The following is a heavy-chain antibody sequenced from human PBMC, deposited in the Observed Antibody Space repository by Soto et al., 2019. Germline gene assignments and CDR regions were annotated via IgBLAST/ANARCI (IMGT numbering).Heavy chain of an antibody. J-gene: IGHJ5*02. V-gene: IGHV3-23*01. Sequence: EVQLLESGGGLVQPGGSLRLSCAASEFTFSTNSMTWVRQAPGKGLEWVCGISGGGDSTHYADSVKGRFTISRDNSKNMVYLQMNSLTADDTAVYFCSKWDGYGDQWGQGTLVTVSS. D-gene: IGHD5-12*01. CDR2: ISGGGDST. CDR3: SKWDGYGDQ. CDR1: EFTFSTNS.